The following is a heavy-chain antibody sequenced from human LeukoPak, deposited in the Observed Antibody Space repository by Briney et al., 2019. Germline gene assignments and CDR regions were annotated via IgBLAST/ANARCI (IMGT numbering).Heavy chain of an antibody. CDR1: GFTFSSYS. D-gene: IGHD5-12*01. Sequence: GGSLRLSCAASGFTFSSYSMNWVRQAPGKGLEWASYISSSSSTIYYADSVKGRFTISRDNAKNSLYLQMNSLRDEDTAMYYCVRRGYSGYDFDYWGQGTLVTVSS. V-gene: IGHV3-48*02. CDR2: ISSSSSTI. CDR3: VRRGYSGYDFDY. J-gene: IGHJ4*02.